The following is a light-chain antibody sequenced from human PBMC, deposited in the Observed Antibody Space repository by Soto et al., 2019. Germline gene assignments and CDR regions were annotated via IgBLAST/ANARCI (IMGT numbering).Light chain of an antibody. CDR2: LAS. V-gene: IGKV2-28*01. Sequence: DMLLTQSPLSLPVTPGEPASISCRSIQSLQQRDGNNHLDWYLQKPGQSSPLLISLASNRASGVPERFSGGGTGTDFTMKISRVEAEDVGTYYCMQLLQTPWTFGQGPKVDIK. CDR3: MQLLQTPWT. J-gene: IGKJ1*01. CDR1: QSLQQRDGNNH.